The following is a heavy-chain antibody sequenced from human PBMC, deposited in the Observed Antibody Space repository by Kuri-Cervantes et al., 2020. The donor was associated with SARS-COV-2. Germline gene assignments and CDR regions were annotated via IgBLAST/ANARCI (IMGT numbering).Heavy chain of an antibody. J-gene: IGHJ4*02. CDR1: GYSISSGYY. CDR3: ATLPGRGDYYTSGTVSDN. CDR2: IYHSGTT. V-gene: IGHV4-38-2*02. D-gene: IGHD3-10*01. Sequence: ESLKISCTVSGYSISSGYYWGWLRQPPGRGLEWIGSIYHSGTTYYNPSLKSRVTLSVDTSKNHFSLRLSSLTAADAAVYYCATLPGRGDYYTSGTVSDNWGQGTLVTVSS.